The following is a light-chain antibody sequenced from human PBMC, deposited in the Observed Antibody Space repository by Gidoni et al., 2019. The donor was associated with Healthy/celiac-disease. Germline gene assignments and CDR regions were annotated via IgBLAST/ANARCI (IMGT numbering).Light chain of an antibody. V-gene: IGLV6-57*03. J-gene: IGLJ2*01. CDR3: QSYDSSNVV. Sequence: FMLTQPHSVSASTGKTVTISCTRSSGSIASNYVQWYQQRTGSAPTTVLYENHQRPSGVPVRFSGSIDSSSNSASLPISGLKTADEADYYCQSYDSSNVVFGGGPSLTVL. CDR1: SGSIASNY. CDR2: ENH.